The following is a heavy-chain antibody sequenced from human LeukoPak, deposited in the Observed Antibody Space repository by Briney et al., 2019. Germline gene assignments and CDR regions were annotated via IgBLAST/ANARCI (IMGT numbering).Heavy chain of an antibody. V-gene: IGHV3-30*04. J-gene: IGHJ4*02. Sequence: GGSLRLSCVASGFNFRTYAMDWVRQAPGKGLEWVGDISYDGGYASYAAAVRDRFTISRDNSKNTLFLQINSLRPEDAAVYYCATESSLSNWGQGTPVTVSS. CDR3: ATESSLSN. CDR2: ISYDGGYA. CDR1: GFNFRTYA.